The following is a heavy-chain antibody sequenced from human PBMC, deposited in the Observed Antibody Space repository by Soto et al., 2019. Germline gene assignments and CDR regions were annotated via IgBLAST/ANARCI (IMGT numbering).Heavy chain of an antibody. CDR1: GFTFSSYW. J-gene: IGHJ6*02. Sequence: GGSLRLSCAASGFTFSSYWRYWVRQAPGKGLVWVSRINSDGSSTYYADSVKGRFTISRDNAKNTLYLQMNSLRAEDTAVYYCTSSLSPMDVWGQGTTVTVSS. CDR2: INSDGSST. CDR3: TSSLSPMDV. V-gene: IGHV3-74*01.